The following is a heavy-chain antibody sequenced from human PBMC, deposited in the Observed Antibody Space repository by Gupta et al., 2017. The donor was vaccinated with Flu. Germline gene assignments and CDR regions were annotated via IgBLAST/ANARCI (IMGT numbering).Heavy chain of an antibody. CDR1: GFTFDAYA. CDR3: ARAPFYYATSGYYFDY. J-gene: IGHJ4*02. D-gene: IGHD3-22*01. CDR2: IRSKAYDGTT. V-gene: IGHV3-49*03. Sequence: EVQLAESGGGLVQPGRSLRLSCTASGFTFDAYALSWFRQAPGKGREWVGVIRSKAYDGTTDYAASVKGRFTISRDDSKSIAYLQMNSLKTEDTAMYYCARAPFYYATSGYYFDYWGQGTLVTVSS.